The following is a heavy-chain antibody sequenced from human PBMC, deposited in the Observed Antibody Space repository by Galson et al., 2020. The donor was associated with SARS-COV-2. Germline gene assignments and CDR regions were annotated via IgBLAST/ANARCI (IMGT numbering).Heavy chain of an antibody. V-gene: IGHV2-70*01. Sequence: SGPTLVKPTQTLTLTCTFSGFSLSTSGMCVSWIRQPPVKALEWLALIDWDDDKYYSTSLKTRLTISKDTSKNQVVLTMTNMDPVDTATYYCARAQWLVLGPGTWFDYWGQGTLVTVSA. CDR3: ARAQWLVLGPGTWFDY. CDR1: GFSLSTSGMC. D-gene: IGHD6-19*01. CDR2: IDWDDDK. J-gene: IGHJ4*02.